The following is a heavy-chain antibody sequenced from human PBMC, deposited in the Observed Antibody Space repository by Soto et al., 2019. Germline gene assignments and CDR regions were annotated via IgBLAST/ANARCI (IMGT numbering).Heavy chain of an antibody. D-gene: IGHD6-13*01. CDR2: IYHSGST. J-gene: IGHJ5*02. CDR1: GGSISSSNW. V-gene: IGHV4-4*02. CDR3: ARVWQQLEGDWFDP. Sequence: PSETLFLTCAVSGGSISSSNWWSWVRQPPGKGLEWIGEIYHSGSTNYNPSLKSRVTISVDKSKNQFSLKLSSVTAADTAVYYCARVWQQLEGDWFDPWGQGTLVTVSS.